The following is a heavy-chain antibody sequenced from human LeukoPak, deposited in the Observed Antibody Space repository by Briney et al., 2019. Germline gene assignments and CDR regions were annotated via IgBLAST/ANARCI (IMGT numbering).Heavy chain of an antibody. CDR3: ARVIGNSYYFDY. CDR1: GGSISSGGYY. CDR2: IYHSGST. D-gene: IGHD4-23*01. V-gene: IGHV4-30-2*05. Sequence: PSQTLSLTRTVSGGSISSGGYYWSWVRQPPGKGLEWIGYIYHSGSTYYNPSLKSRVTISVDTSKNQFSLKLSSVTAADTAVYYCARVIGNSYYFDYWGQGTLVTVSS. J-gene: IGHJ4*02.